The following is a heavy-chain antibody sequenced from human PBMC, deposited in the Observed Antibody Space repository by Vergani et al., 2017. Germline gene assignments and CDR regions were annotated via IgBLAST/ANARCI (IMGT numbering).Heavy chain of an antibody. CDR3: ARGRRGDYDSSGYQYYFDY. CDR1: GGSISSGSYY. J-gene: IGHJ4*02. CDR2: IYTSGST. D-gene: IGHD3-22*01. Sequence: QVQLQESGPGLVKPSQTLSLTCIVSGGSISSGSYYWSWIRQPAGKGLEWIGRIYTSGSTNYNPSLKSRVTISVDTSKNQFSLKLSSVTAADTAVYYCARGRRGDYDSSGYQYYFDYWGQGTLVTVSS. V-gene: IGHV4-61*02.